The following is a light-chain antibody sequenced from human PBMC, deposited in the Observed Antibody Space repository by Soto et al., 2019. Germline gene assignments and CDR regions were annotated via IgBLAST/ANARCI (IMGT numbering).Light chain of an antibody. CDR2: GAS. V-gene: IGKV3-20*01. CDR1: QSVDSST. J-gene: IGKJ4*01. CDR3: QHFDDSLT. Sequence: EVGLTQSPGTLSLSPGERGTLSCRASQSVDSSTLAWYQQKPGQAPRLLLSGASKRATGSPDRFSGSVSGTDFTLTISRLEPEGFAVYYCQHFDDSLTFGGGTKVEIK.